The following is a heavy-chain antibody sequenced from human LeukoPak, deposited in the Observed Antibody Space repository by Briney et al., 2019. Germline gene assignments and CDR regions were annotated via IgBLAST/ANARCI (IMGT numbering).Heavy chain of an antibody. CDR1: GASISSYY. J-gene: IGHJ4*02. D-gene: IGHD6-19*01. CDR3: ARWDYSGRYGGSFDC. CDR2: IYYSGST. V-gene: IGHV4-59*01. Sequence: SETLSLTCTVSGASISSYYWSWIRQSPGKGLEWIGYIYYSGSTNYNPSLKSRVTISLDTSKSQFSLKVSSVTAADTAVYYCARWDYSGRYGGSFDCWGQGTLVTVSS.